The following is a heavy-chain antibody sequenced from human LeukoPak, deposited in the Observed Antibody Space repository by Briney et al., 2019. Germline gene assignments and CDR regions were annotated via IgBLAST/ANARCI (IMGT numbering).Heavy chain of an antibody. CDR2: INHSGST. J-gene: IGHJ4*02. D-gene: IGHD6-19*01. CDR1: GGSFSGYY. V-gene: IGHV4-34*01. Sequence: PSETLSLTCAVYGGSFSGYYWSWIRQPPGKGPEWIGEINHSGSTNYNPSLKSRVTISVDTSKNQFSLKLSSVSAADTAVYYCARAVTVAGSSDYWGQGTLVTVSS. CDR3: ARAVTVAGSSDY.